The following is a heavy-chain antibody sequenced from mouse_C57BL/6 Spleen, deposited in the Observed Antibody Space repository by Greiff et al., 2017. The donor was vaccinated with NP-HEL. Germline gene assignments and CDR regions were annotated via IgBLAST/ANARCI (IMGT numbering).Heavy chain of an antibody. CDR1: GYTFTSYW. D-gene: IGHD2-5*01. J-gene: IGHJ4*01. CDR2: IYPSDSET. V-gene: IGHV1-61*01. CDR3: ARGETYYSNYEGDAMDY. Sequence: QVQLQQPGAELVRPGSSVKLSCKASGYTFTSYWMDWVKQRPGQGLEWIGNIYPSDSETHYNQKFKDKATLTVDKSSSTAYMQLSSLTSEDSAVYYCARGETYYSNYEGDAMDYWGQGTSVTVSS.